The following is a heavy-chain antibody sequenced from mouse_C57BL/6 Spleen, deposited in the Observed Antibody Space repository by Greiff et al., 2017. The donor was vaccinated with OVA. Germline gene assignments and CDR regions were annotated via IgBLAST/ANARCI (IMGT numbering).Heavy chain of an antibody. V-gene: IGHV1-50*01. Sequence: VQLQQPGAELVKPGASVKLSCKASGYTFTSYWMQWVKQRPGQGLEWIGEIDPSDSYTNYNQKFKGTATLTVDTSSSPAYMQLSSLTSEDSAVYYSARPHYNGSSPWYFEVWGTGTTVTVAS. CDR2: IDPSDSYT. CDR1: GYTFTSYW. CDR3: ARPHYNGSSPWYFEV. J-gene: IGHJ1*03. D-gene: IGHD1-1*01.